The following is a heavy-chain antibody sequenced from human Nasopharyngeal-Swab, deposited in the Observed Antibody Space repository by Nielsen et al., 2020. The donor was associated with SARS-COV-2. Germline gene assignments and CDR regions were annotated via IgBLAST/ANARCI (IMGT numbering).Heavy chain of an antibody. D-gene: IGHD4-17*01. CDR2: ISGSGGST. V-gene: IGHV3-23*01. Sequence: WIRQPPGKGLEWVSAISGSGGSTYYADSVKGQFTISRDNSKNTLYLQMNSLRAEDTAVYYCAKPLYGDSPSDYWGQGTLVTVSS. CDR3: AKPLYGDSPSDY. J-gene: IGHJ4*02.